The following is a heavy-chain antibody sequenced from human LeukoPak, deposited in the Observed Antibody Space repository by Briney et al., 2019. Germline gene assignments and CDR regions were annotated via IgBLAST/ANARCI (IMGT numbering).Heavy chain of an antibody. CDR3: AGPTVTGNYYGMDV. CDR1: GYTLTSYG. CDR2: ISAYNGNT. Sequence: ASVKVSCKASGYTLTSYGISWVRQAPGQGLEWMGWISAYNGNTNYAQKLQGRVTMTTDTSTSTAYMELRSLRSDDTAVYYCAGPTVTGNYYGMDVWGQGTTVTVSS. D-gene: IGHD4-17*01. J-gene: IGHJ6*02. V-gene: IGHV1-18*01.